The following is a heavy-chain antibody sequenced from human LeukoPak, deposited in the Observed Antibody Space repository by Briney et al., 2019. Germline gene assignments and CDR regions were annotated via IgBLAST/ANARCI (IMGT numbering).Heavy chain of an antibody. CDR1: GFTVSSNY. D-gene: IGHD5-18*01. V-gene: IGHV3-66*01. CDR2: IYSGGST. J-gene: IGHJ4*02. CDR3: AREYNYGFARYFDY. Sequence: PGGSLRLSCTASGFTVSSNYMSWVRQAPGKGLEWVSVIYSGGSTYYADSVKGRFTISRDNSKNTLYLQMNSLRAEDTAVYYCAREYNYGFARYFDYWGQGTLVTVSP.